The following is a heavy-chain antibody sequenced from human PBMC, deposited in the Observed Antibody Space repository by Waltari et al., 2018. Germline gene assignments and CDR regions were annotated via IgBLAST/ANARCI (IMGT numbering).Heavy chain of an antibody. CDR1: GASLTTYS. CDR3: ARVHGSESPLAWGTDV. D-gene: IGHD2-21*01. CDR2: IHDSGDT. Sequence: QVQLQESGPGLVKPSETLSLSCTVSGASLTTYSWSWIRRPPGKGLKYMGYIHDSGDTTYSPSLRSRVSMSLDTSKNQFSLKISSVTAADSAVYYCARVHGSESPLAWGTDVWGQGTAVTVSS. V-gene: IGHV4-59*01. J-gene: IGHJ6*02.